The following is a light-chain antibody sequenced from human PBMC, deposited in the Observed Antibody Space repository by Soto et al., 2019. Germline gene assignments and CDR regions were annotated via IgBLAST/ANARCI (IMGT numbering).Light chain of an antibody. CDR3: QQYGISLT. Sequence: EIVLTQSPDTLSLSPGERATLSCRASQSVSSSYLAWYQQKPGQAPRLLIYGASSRATGIPDRFSGSGSGTDFTLTISRLEPKDFAVYYCQQYGISLTFGGWTKVEIK. J-gene: IGKJ4*01. CDR2: GAS. V-gene: IGKV3-20*01. CDR1: QSVSSSY.